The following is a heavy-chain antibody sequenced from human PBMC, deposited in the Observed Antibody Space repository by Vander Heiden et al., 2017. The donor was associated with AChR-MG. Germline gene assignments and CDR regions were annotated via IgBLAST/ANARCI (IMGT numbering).Heavy chain of an antibody. CDR1: GFTFDDYA. CDR3: AKGSADIVVVPAANAFDI. D-gene: IGHD2-2*01. V-gene: IGHV3-9*01. J-gene: IGHJ3*02. CDR2: ISWNSGSI. Sequence: EVQLVESGGGLVQPGRSLRLSCAASGFTFDDYAMHWVRQAPGKGLEWVSGISWNSGSIGYADSVKGRFTISRDNAKNSLYLQMNSLRAEDAALYYCAKGSADIVVVPAANAFDIWGQGTMVTVSS.